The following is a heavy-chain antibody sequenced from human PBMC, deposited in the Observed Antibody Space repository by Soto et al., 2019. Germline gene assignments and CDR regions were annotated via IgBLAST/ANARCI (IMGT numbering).Heavy chain of an antibody. V-gene: IGHV3-23*01. D-gene: IGHD6-6*01. CDR3: ARAREVTFIRMPSSH. Sequence: GSLRLSCAASGFTFSSYAMSWVRQAPCKGLEWVSAISGSGGSTYYADSVKGRFTISRDNSKNTLYLQMNSLRAEDTAVYYCARAREVTFIRMPSSHWGQGTLVTVSS. CDR1: GFTFSSYA. CDR2: ISGSGGST. J-gene: IGHJ4*02.